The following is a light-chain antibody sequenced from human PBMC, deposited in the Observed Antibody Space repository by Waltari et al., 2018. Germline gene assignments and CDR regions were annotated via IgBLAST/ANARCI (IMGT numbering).Light chain of an antibody. CDR1: QTINKY. Sequence: DIHMTQSPSSLSASVGDRVTITCRASQTINKYLNWYQQKPGKAPKVLISVVSYLHTGVPSRFSGSGSGTDFTLTISSLQPEDFATYYCQQSDSLPWAFGQGTKVEIK. CDR2: VVS. V-gene: IGKV1-39*01. J-gene: IGKJ1*01. CDR3: QQSDSLPWA.